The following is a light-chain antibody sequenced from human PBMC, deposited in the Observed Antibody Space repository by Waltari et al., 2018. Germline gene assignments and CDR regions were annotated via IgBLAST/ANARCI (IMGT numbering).Light chain of an antibody. CDR2: EVT. Sequence: QSALTQPASVSGTPGQSITISCTGTSEDIGGYDHVSWYQQSPGKAPRLILYEVTNRPSVFSYRFSGSKSGNMASLTISGLQADDEADYYCSSYTTSSRVFGGGTKVTVL. J-gene: IGLJ2*01. CDR1: SEDIGGYDH. V-gene: IGLV2-14*01. CDR3: SSYTTSSRV.